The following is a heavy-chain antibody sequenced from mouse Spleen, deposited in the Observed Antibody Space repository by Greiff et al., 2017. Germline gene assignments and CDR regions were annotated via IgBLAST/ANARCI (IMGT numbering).Heavy chain of an antibody. CDR1: GFSLTSYG. Sequence: VQMQQSGPSLVQPSQSLSITCTVSGFSLTSYGVHWVRQSPGKGLEWLGVIWRGGSTDYNAAFMSRLSITKDNSKSQVFFKMNSLQADDTAIYYCAKIILYGNYPYYAMDYWGQGTSVTVSS. J-gene: IGHJ4*01. D-gene: IGHD2-1*01. CDR2: IWRGGST. V-gene: IGHV2-5-1*01. CDR3: AKIILYGNYPYYAMDY.